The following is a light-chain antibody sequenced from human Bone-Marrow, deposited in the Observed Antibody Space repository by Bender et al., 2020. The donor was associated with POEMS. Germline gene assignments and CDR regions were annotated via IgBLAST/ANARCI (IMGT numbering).Light chain of an antibody. CDR2: DVV. CDR3: TSYTLTNTVI. CDR1: SNDVGFYKY. Sequence: QSALTQPASVSGSPGQSITISCTGGSNDVGFYKYVSWYQQRPGGVPKLIIYDVVNRPSGVSDRFSGSKSGNTASLAISVLQAEDEANYYCTSYTLTNTVIFGGGTKLTVL. J-gene: IGLJ2*01. V-gene: IGLV2-14*03.